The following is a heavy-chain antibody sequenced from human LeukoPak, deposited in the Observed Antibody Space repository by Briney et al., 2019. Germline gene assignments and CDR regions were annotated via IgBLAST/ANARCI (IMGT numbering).Heavy chain of an antibody. D-gene: IGHD3-9*01. V-gene: IGHV4-31*03. CDR2: IYYSGST. Sequence: TSQTLSLTCTVSGGSISSGGYYWSWIRQHPGKGLEWIGYIYYSGSTYYNPSLKSRVTISVDTSKNQFSLKLSSVTAADTAVYYCARGPNDILTGYIDSWGQGTLVTVYS. CDR1: GGSISSGGYY. CDR3: ARGPNDILTGYIDS. J-gene: IGHJ4*02.